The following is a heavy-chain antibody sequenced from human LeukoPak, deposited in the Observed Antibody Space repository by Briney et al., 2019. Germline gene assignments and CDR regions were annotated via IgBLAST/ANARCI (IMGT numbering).Heavy chain of an antibody. Sequence: GGSLRLSCAASGFTFSSYALDWVRQAPGKGLEWVAVISKDGNSQNYADSVKGRFAISRDNSKNTLYLQMNSLRPEDTAVYYCAGESFDIWGQGTTVTVSS. J-gene: IGHJ3*02. V-gene: IGHV3-30*09. CDR1: GFTFSSYA. CDR3: AGESFDI. CDR2: ISKDGNSQ.